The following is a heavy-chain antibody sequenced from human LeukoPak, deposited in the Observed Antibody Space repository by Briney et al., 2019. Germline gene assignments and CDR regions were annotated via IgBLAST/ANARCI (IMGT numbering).Heavy chain of an antibody. D-gene: IGHD2-8*02. CDR2: ISYDGSNK. J-gene: IGHJ1*01. V-gene: IGHV3-30-3*01. CDR3: EKDSSEYCSLEMDTGYFQY. CDR1: GFTFSGCA. Sequence: GGSLRLSCAASGFTFSGCAMHWVRQAPGKGLEWVAVISYDGSNKYYADSVRGRFTVSRDNSKNTLYLQMNSLRAEDTALYYSEKDSSEYCSLEMDTGYFQYWGQGTLVTVSS.